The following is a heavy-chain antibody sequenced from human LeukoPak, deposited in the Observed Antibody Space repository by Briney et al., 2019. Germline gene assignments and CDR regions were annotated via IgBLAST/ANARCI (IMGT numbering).Heavy chain of an antibody. D-gene: IGHD6-13*01. Sequence: SQTLSLTCVLSGDSLSSNIATWNSIRQSPSRGLEWLGRTYYRSQWYYDYAVSVRSRITINPDTSKNQFSLQLSSVTPEDTAVYFCARERSSWYYLGYWGQGMLVTVSS. V-gene: IGHV6-1*01. CDR3: ARERSSWYYLGY. CDR1: GDSLSSNIAT. CDR2: TYYRSQWYY. J-gene: IGHJ4*02.